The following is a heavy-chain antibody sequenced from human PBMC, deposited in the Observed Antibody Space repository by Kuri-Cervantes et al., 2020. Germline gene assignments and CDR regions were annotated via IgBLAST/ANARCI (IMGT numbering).Heavy chain of an antibody. CDR1: GGSISSGDYY. V-gene: IGHV4-30-4*01. CDR2: IYYSGST. CDR3: AREGSTVYYYYYYGMDV. J-gene: IGHJ6*02. D-gene: IGHD3-10*01. Sequence: SETLSLTCTVSGGSISSGDYYWSWIRQPPGKGLEWIGYIYYSGSTYYNPSLKSRVTILVDTSKNQFSLKLSSVTAADTAVYYCAREGSTVYYYYYYGMDVWGQGTTVTVSS.